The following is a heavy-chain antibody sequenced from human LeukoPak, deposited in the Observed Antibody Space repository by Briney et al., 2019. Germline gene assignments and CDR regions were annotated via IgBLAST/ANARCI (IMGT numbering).Heavy chain of an antibody. D-gene: IGHD3-3*01. V-gene: IGHV2-70*11. CDR2: IDWDDDK. J-gene: IGHJ4*02. Sequence: SGPALVKPTQTLTLTCTFSGFSLSTSGMCVSWIRQPPGKALEWLARIDWDDDKYYSTSLKTRLTISKDTSKNQVVLTMTDMDPVDTATYYCARINRGPFGVAFDYWGQGTLVTVSS. CDR3: ARINRGPFGVAFDY. CDR1: GFSLSTSGMC.